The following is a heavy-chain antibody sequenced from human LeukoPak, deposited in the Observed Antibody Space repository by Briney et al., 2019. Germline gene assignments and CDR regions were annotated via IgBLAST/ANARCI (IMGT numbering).Heavy chain of an antibody. CDR1: GFTFSSYS. J-gene: IGHJ3*02. V-gene: IGHV3-21*01. CDR3: ARAPLTYTGAFDI. D-gene: IGHD5-12*01. CDR2: ISSSSSYI. Sequence: GGSLRLSCAASGFTFSSYSMNWVRQAPGKGLEWVSSISSSSSYIYYADSVKGRFTISRDNAKNSLYLQMNSLRAEDTAVYYCARAPLTYTGAFDIWGQGTMVTVSS.